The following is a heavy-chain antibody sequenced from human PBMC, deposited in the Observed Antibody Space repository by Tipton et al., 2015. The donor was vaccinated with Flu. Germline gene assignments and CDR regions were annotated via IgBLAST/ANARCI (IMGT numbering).Heavy chain of an antibody. Sequence: LSLTCAASGFTFSSYEMNWVRQAPGKGLEWVSYISSSGSTINYADAVKGRFTISIDNARNSLYLQMNSLSAEHTAVYYCASGRVTMVRGVIITENDAFDIWGQGTMVTVSS. CDR3: ASGRVTMVRGVIITENDAFDI. CDR2: ISSSGSTI. CDR1: GFTFSSYE. V-gene: IGHV3-48*03. J-gene: IGHJ3*02. D-gene: IGHD3-10*01.